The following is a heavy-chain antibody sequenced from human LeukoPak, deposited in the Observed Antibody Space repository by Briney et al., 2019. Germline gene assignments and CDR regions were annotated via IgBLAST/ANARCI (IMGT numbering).Heavy chain of an antibody. J-gene: IGHJ4*02. CDR3: KGDFGDSERGFDY. Sequence: GGSLTLSCAVSGFSVSRNYMSWVRQAPGKALEWVSLIYSDGTTYYADSVKGRFTISKNNSKNTLYLQVNSLRDEGTAIYYCKGDFGDSERGFDYWGQGTPVTVSS. D-gene: IGHD4-17*01. CDR1: GFSVSRNY. CDR2: IYSDGTT. V-gene: IGHV3-53*01.